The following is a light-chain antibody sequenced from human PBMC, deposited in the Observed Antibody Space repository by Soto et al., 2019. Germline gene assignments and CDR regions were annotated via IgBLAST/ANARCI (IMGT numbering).Light chain of an antibody. J-gene: IGLJ1*01. CDR1: RSDVGGYNY. CDR2: EVT. V-gene: IGLV2-14*01. CDR3: SSYTSSSTLV. Sequence: QSALTQAASVSGSPGQSITISCTGTRSDVGGYNYVSWFQHHPGKAPKLMIFEVTNRPSGVSNRFSGSKSGNTASLTISGLQAEDEADYYCSSYTSSSTLVFGTGTKVTVL.